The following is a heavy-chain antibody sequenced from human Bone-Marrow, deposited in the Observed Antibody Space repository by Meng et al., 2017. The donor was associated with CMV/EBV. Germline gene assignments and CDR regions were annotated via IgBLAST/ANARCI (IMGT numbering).Heavy chain of an antibody. CDR1: EFTFSSYA. Sequence: GGSLRLSCAASEFTFSSYAMHWVRQAPGKGLEWVAVISYDGGNKYYAESVKGRFTISRDNSKNTLYLQMNSLRAEDTAVYYCARGQISYHLVYYFDHWGHGTLVTVSS. CDR2: ISYDGGNK. CDR3: ARGQISYHLVYYFDH. V-gene: IGHV3-30-3*01. D-gene: IGHD2-2*01. J-gene: IGHJ4*01.